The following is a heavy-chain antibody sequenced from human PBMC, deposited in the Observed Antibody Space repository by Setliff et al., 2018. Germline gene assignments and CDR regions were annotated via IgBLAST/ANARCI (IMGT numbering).Heavy chain of an antibody. CDR1: GFTFSTYR. CDR3: ARTCSGSGCYAGLES. CDR2: IWDDGGNK. Sequence: PGGSLRLSCAASGFTFSTYRMHWVRQAPGKGLEWVAVIWDDGGNKYHVDSVKGRFTISRDNSKHTLYLQMNSLRPEDTAVYYCARTCSGSGCYAGLESWGQGTPVTVSS. D-gene: IGHD2-15*01. V-gene: IGHV3-33*08. J-gene: IGHJ4*02.